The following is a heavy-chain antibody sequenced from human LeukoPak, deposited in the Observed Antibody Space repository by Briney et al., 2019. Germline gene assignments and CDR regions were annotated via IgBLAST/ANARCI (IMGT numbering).Heavy chain of an antibody. V-gene: IGHV4-34*01. CDR3: ARGVMCSGGSCCLPLDY. Sequence: PSETLSLTCAVSGGSFSGYYWSWIRQPPGKGLEWIGEINHSGSINYNPSLKSRVTISVDTSKNQFSLKVSSVTAADTAVYYWARGVMCSGGSCCLPLDYWGQGTLVTVSS. CDR2: INHSGSI. D-gene: IGHD2-15*01. CDR1: GGSFSGYY. J-gene: IGHJ4*02.